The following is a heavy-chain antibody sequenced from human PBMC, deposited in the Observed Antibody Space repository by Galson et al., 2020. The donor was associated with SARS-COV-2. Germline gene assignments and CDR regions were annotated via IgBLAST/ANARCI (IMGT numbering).Heavy chain of an antibody. CDR2: ISYEGSNK. CDR1: GFTFSNYG. Sequence: QLGESLKISCAASGFTFSNYGMHWVRQAPGKGLEWMAVISYEGSNKYSADSVRGRFFISRDNSKNTRSLQMDSLRAEDTSVYYCAKRPKLCEIWPFGMDVWRQGTTGTVTS. D-gene: IGHD2-21*01. V-gene: IGHV3-30*18. J-gene: IGHJ6*02. CDR3: AKRPKLCEIWPFGMDV.